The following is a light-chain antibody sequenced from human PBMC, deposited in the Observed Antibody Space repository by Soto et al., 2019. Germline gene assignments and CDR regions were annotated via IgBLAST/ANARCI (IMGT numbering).Light chain of an antibody. CDR3: QHRSTWPCFT. CDR2: YAS. J-gene: IGKJ4*01. CDR1: KTISTY. Sequence: TQSPATVSLSPGESATLYFRASKTISTYTACYQQTPGQAPRLLLYYASERATGIPARFSGSGSCTDYTLTISNLEPEYSAVYYCQHRSTWPCFTFGVGTKVE. V-gene: IGKV3-11*01.